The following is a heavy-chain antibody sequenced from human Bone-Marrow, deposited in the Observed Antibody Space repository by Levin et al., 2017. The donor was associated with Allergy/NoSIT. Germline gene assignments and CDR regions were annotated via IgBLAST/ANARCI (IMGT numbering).Heavy chain of an antibody. V-gene: IGHV3-23*01. D-gene: IGHD3-22*01. CDR2: ISASGA. CDR1: GFTFRKLA. J-gene: IGHJ4*02. CDR3: AKDHESSGYPTIDY. Sequence: HTGGSLRLSCVASGFTFRKLAMSWVRQAPGKGLEWVSTISASGAYYADAVKGRFTISRDNPKNSLYLQMNSLRADDTAVYYCAKDHESSGYPTIDYWGLGTLVTVSS.